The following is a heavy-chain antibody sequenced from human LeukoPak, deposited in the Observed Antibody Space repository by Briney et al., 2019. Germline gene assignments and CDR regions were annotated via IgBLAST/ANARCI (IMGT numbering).Heavy chain of an antibody. J-gene: IGHJ4*02. CDR3: ARGATFEY. Sequence: GGSLRLPCAASGFTLSSYWMSWVRQAPGKGLEWVANIKQDGSAKNYVDSVRGRFTISRDNAKNSLNLQMNSLRVEDTALYYCARGATFEYWGQGTLVTVSS. CDR1: GFTLSSYW. D-gene: IGHD5-24*01. CDR2: IKQDGSAK. V-gene: IGHV3-7*01.